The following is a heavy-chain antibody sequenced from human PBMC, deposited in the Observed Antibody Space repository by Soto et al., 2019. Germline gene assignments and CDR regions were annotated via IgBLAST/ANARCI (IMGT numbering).Heavy chain of an antibody. J-gene: IGHJ2*01. CDR3: VKDNLHSGSDETWYFDL. Sequence: QVQLVESGGGVVQPGRSLRLSCVGSGFTFSSYGMHWVRQAPGKGLECLAVISFDGNYKYYADSVKGRFTVSRDNAKNTLFLEMSSLRPEDTAVYYCVKDNLHSGSDETWYFDLWGRGTLVTVSS. V-gene: IGHV3-30*18. CDR1: GFTFSSYG. CDR2: ISFDGNYK. D-gene: IGHD1-26*01.